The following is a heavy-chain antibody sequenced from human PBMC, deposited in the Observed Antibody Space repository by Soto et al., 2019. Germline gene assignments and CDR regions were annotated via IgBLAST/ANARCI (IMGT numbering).Heavy chain of an antibody. D-gene: IGHD2-2*01. CDR2: ARSKANGYAT. Sequence: EVQLVESGGGLVQPGGSLKLSCAASGFTFSGTAMDWVRQASGKGLEWVGRARSKANGYATAYAASVKGRFTISRDDSKNMAYLQMNNLKTEDTAVYYCTRLSGDCSSASCLSLDYWGQGTLVTVSS. CDR3: TRLSGDCSSASCLSLDY. CDR1: GFTFSGTA. V-gene: IGHV3-73*02. J-gene: IGHJ4*02.